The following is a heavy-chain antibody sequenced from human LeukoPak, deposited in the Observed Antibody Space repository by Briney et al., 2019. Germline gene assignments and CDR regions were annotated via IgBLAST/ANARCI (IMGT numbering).Heavy chain of an antibody. CDR1: GGSISSGGYY. CDR3: TAPERQWLVPS. D-gene: IGHD6-19*01. CDR2: IYYSGST. J-gene: IGHJ5*02. Sequence: SETLSLTCTVSGGSISSGGYYWSWIRQHPGKGLEWIGYIYYSGSTYYNPSLKSRVTISVDTSKNQFSLKLSSVTAADTAVYYCTAPERQWLVPSWGQGTLVTVSS. V-gene: IGHV4-31*09.